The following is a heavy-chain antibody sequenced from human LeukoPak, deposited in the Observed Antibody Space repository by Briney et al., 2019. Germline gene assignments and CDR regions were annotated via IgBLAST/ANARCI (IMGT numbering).Heavy chain of an antibody. D-gene: IGHD3-22*01. CDR3: ARVNWGPMIVSDI. V-gene: IGHV4-4*02. Sequence: SETLSLTCGVSGGSISTTNWWTWVRQPPGEGLEWIGEVHLSGRTHYNPSLESRVTMSVDMSENHISLRLTSVTAADTAVYYCARVNWGPMIVSDIWGQGTMVTVSS. CDR1: GGSISTTNW. J-gene: IGHJ3*02. CDR2: VHLSGRT.